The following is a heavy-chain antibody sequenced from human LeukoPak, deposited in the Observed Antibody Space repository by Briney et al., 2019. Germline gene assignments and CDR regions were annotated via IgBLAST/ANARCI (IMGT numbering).Heavy chain of an antibody. V-gene: IGHV3-7*04. Sequence: GGSLRLSCAASGFTFITYWMTWVRQAPGKGLEWVANIKQDGSEKYYVDSVKGRFTISRDNAKNSLYLQMNRLRPEDTAVYYCARGTVTAPDYWGQGTLVTVSS. CDR2: IKQDGSEK. CDR1: GFTFITYW. D-gene: IGHD2-21*02. CDR3: ARGTVTAPDY. J-gene: IGHJ4*02.